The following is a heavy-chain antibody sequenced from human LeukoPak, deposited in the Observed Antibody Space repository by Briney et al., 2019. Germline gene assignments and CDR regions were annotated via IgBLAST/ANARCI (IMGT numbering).Heavy chain of an antibody. CDR1: GFTFDDYG. CDR3: ARKNYYGSGSYYAPSEGINWFDP. Sequence: GGSLRLSCAASGFTFDDYGMSWVRQAPGKGLEWVSGINWNGGSTGYADSVKGRFTISRDNAKNSLYLQMNSLRAEDTGLYYCARKNYYGSGSYYAPSEGINWFDPWGQGTLVTVSS. J-gene: IGHJ5*02. CDR2: INWNGGST. D-gene: IGHD3-10*01. V-gene: IGHV3-20*04.